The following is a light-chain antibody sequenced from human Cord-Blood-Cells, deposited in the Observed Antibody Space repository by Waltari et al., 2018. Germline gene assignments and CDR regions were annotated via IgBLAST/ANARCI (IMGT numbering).Light chain of an antibody. J-gene: IGLJ2*01. CDR1: SRDVGGYNY. Sequence: QSALTQPPSAPGSPGQSVTISCTGPSRDVGGYNYFSWYQQHPGKAPKLMIYEVSKRPSGVPDRFSGSKSGNTASLTVSGLQAEDEADYYCSSYAGSNNLVFGGGTKLTVL. V-gene: IGLV2-8*01. CDR2: EVS. CDR3: SSYAGSNNLV.